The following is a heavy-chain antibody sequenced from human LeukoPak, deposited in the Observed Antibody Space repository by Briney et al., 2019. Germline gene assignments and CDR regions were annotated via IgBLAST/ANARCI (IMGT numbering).Heavy chain of an antibody. J-gene: IGHJ4*02. CDR1: GHIFTSYG. D-gene: IGHD5-12*01. V-gene: IGHV1-18*01. CDR2: ISAYNGNT. CDR3: ARGGAGYDYSY. Sequence: ASVRVSCKAAGHIFTSYGIGRVRQATGQWLECMGWISAYNGNTNYAQKLHGRVTMTTDTSTSTAYMELRSLRSDDTAVYYCARGGAGYDYSYWGQGTLVTVSS.